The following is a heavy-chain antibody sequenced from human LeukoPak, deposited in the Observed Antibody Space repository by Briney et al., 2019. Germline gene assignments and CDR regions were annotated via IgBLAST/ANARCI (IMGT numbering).Heavy chain of an antibody. V-gene: IGHV4-39*01. D-gene: IGHD1-7*01. CDR3: ARRELRELDY. Sequence: SETLSLTCTVSGGSISSSSFYWGWIRQPPGKGLEWIGNIYYNGDTYYNPSLKSRVTISVDTSKNQFSLMLSSVTAADTAVYYCARRELRELDYWGQGILVTASS. CDR2: IYYNGDT. J-gene: IGHJ4*02. CDR1: GGSISSSSFY.